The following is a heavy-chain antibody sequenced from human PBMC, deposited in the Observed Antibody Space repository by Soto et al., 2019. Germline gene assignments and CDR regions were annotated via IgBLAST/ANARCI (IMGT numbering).Heavy chain of an antibody. CDR2: IYYSGST. CDR3: ARGGRVGSLALDNWFDP. CDR1: GGSISSGDYY. V-gene: IGHV4-30-4*01. Sequence: SETLSLTCTVSGGSISSGDYYWSWIRQPPGKGLEWIGYIYYSGSTYYNPSLKSRVTISVDTSKNQFSLKLSSVTAADTAVYYCARGGRVGSLALDNWFDPWGQGTLVTVSS. J-gene: IGHJ5*02. D-gene: IGHD6-13*01.